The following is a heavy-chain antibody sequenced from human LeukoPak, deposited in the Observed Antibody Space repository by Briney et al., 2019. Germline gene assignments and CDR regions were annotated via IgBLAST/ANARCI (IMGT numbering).Heavy chain of an antibody. CDR1: GGSISSGVNY. CDR2: IYNSGSS. D-gene: IGHD5-12*01. J-gene: IGHJ4*02. CDR3: ARDLGAYGYHDY. Sequence: SQTLSLTCTVSGGSISSGVNYWSWIRQHPGKGLEWIGYIYNSGSSYYNPSLKSRVTISVDTSTNQLSLKLSSVTAADTAVYYCARDLGAYGYHDYWGQGTLVTVSS. V-gene: IGHV4-31*03.